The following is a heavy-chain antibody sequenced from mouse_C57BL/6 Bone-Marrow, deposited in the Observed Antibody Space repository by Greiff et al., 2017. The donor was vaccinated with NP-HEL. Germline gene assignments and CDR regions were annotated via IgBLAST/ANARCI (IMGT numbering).Heavy chain of an antibody. CDR2: IYHRSGNT. V-gene: IGHV1-81*01. D-gene: IGHD2-1*01. CDR1: GYTFTSYG. J-gene: IGHJ1*03. Sequence: QVQLQQSGAELARPGASVKLSCKASGYTFTSYGISWVKQRTGQGLEWIGEIYHRSGNTYYNEKFKGKATLTADKYSSTAYMELRSLKSEDSAVYFCARRGYGNYGYFDVWGTGTTVTVSS. CDR3: ARRGYGNYGYFDV.